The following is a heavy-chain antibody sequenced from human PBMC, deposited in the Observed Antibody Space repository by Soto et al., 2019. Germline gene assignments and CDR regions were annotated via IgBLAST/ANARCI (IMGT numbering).Heavy chain of an antibody. CDR2: TYYRSKWYN. CDR3: ARTCRSIAAAGSFDY. CDR1: GDSVSSNSAA. Sequence: KQSQTLSLTCAISGDSVSSNSAAWNWIRQSPSRGLEWLGRTYYRSKWYNDYAVSVKSRITIKPDTSKNQFSLQLNSVTPEDTDLYYCARTCRSIAAAGSFDYWGQGTMVTVSS. D-gene: IGHD6-13*01. V-gene: IGHV6-1*01. J-gene: IGHJ4*02.